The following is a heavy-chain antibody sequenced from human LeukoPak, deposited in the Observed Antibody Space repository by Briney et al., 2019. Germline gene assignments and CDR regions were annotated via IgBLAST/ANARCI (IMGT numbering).Heavy chain of an antibody. V-gene: IGHV1-2*02. CDR2: INPNSGGT. Sequence: GASVKVSCKASGYTFTSYDINWVRQAPGQGLEWMGWINPNSGGTNYAQKFQGRVTMTRDTSISTAYMELSRLRSDDTAVYYCADIAAAGSDAFDIWGQGTMVTVSS. CDR3: ADIAAAGSDAFDI. CDR1: GYTFTSYD. J-gene: IGHJ3*02. D-gene: IGHD6-13*01.